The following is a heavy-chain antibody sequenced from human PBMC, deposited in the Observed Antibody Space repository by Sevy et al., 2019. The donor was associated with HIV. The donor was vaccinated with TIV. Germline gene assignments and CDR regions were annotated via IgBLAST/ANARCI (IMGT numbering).Heavy chain of an antibody. CDR3: ATGPIIVLVVTDGMDV. CDR2: LKSKADGGTT. D-gene: IGHD2-8*01. CDR1: GFTFTYAW. J-gene: IGHJ6*02. V-gene: IGHV3-15*01. Sequence: GGSLRLSCAASGFTFTYAWMSWVRQAPGKGLEWVGRLKSKADGGTTDYAAPVKGRFTISRDDSKNTLYLQMNSLKTEDSAVYYCATGPIIVLVVTDGMDVWGQGTTVTVSS.